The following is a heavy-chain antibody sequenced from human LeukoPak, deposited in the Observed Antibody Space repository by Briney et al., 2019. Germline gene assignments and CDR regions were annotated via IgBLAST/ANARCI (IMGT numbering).Heavy chain of an antibody. J-gene: IGHJ3*02. D-gene: IGHD4-17*01. CDR2: ISSSGSTK. V-gene: IGHV3-48*03. Sequence: PGGSLRLSCAASGFIFSSYEMNWVRQAPGKGLEWVSYISSSGSTKYYADSVKGRLTISRDNAKNSLYLQMNSLIAEDTAVYYCARDGDFDAFDIWGQGTMVTVSS. CDR3: ARDGDFDAFDI. CDR1: GFIFSSYE.